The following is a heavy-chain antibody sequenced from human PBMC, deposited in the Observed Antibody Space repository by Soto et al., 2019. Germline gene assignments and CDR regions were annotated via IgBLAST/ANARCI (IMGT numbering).Heavy chain of an antibody. V-gene: IGHV3-30-3*01. CDR1: GFTFSSYA. D-gene: IGHD6-13*01. Sequence: QVRLVESGGGVVQPGRSLRLSCAASGFTFSSYAMHWVRQAPGKGLEWVAVISYDGSNKYYADSVKGRFTISRDNSKNTLYLQMNSLRAEDTAVYYCARELQQLVLYYYYYGMDVWGQGTTVTVSS. CDR2: ISYDGSNK. CDR3: ARELQQLVLYYYYYGMDV. J-gene: IGHJ6*02.